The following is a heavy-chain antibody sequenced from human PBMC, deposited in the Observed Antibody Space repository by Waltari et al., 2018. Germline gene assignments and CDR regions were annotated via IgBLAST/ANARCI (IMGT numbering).Heavy chain of an antibody. CDR1: GFTFSSYE. J-gene: IGHJ4*02. CDR2: ISSSGSTI. D-gene: IGHD3-22*01. CDR3: ARPNYYDSSGYLAED. Sequence: EVQLVESGGGLVQPGGSLRLSCAASGFTFSSYEMNWVGQAPGKGLEWVSYISSSGSTIYYADSVKGRFTISRDNAKNSLYLQMNSLRAEDTAVYYCARPNYYDSSGYLAEDWGQGTLVTVSS. V-gene: IGHV3-48*03.